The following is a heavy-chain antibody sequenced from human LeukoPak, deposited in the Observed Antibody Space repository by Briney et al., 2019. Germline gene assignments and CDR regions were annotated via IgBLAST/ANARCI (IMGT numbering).Heavy chain of an antibody. D-gene: IGHD3-10*01. CDR3: AKRASGSGTSLYYFDY. J-gene: IGHJ4*02. CDR1: GFTFSSYA. CDR2: ISNSGGST. Sequence: PGGSLRLSRAASGFTFSSYAMSWVRQAPGKGLDWVSVISNSGGSTFYADSVKGRFTISRDNSKNTLYLQMNSLRAEDTAVYYCAKRASGSGTSLYYFDYWGQGTLVTVSS. V-gene: IGHV3-23*01.